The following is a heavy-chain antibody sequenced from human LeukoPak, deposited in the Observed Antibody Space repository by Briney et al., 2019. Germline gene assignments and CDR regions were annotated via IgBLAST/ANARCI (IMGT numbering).Heavy chain of an antibody. V-gene: IGHV4-59*08. CDR2: IFYTGTT. J-gene: IGHJ4*02. CDR3: ARHDVVPVIRRGFDF. Sequence: PSETLSLTCTVSGGSASGYYWSWIRQSPGKGLEWIGYIFYTGTTLYSPSLRGRVTMSVDTSENQFSLKPSSVTAADTAMYYCARHDVVPVIRRGFDFWGQGTLVTVSS. CDR1: GGSASGYY. D-gene: IGHD2-21*02.